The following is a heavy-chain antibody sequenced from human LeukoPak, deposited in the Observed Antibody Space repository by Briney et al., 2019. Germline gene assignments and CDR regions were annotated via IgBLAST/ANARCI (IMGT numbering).Heavy chain of an antibody. V-gene: IGHV4-4*07. J-gene: IGHJ4*02. CDR1: GGSISSYY. CDR3: ARDRTAGLLYYFDY. D-gene: IGHD2-15*01. Sequence: SETLSLTCTVSGGSISSYYWSWIRQPAGKGLEWIGRIYTSGSTNYNPSLKSRVTMSVDTSKNQFSLKLSSVTAADTAVYYCARDRTAGLLYYFDYWGQGTLVTVSS. CDR2: IYTSGST.